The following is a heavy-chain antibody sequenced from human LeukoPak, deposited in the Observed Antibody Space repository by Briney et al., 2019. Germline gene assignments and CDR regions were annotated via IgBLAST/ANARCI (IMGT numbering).Heavy chain of an antibody. CDR1: VYTFTGYY. D-gene: IGHD4-17*01. J-gene: IGHJ5*02. Sequence: ASVKVSCKSSVYTFTGYYMHWVRQAPGQGLEWMGGINPNSCGTNYAQKFQGRDTMTRDTSISTAYMELSRPRSDDTALYYCAREARVTRSWFEPWGQGALVTVSS. CDR3: AREARVTRSWFEP. CDR2: INPNSCGT. V-gene: IGHV1-2*02.